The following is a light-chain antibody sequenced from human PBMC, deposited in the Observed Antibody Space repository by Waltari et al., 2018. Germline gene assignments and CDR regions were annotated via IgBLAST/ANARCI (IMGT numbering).Light chain of an antibody. V-gene: IGKV2-30*01. J-gene: IGKJ1*01. CDR2: KVS. CDR1: QSLVDSDGNTY. CDR3: MQGTHWPRS. Sequence: DVVMTQSPLSLPVTLGQPASISCRSSQSLVDSDGNTYLSWFQQRPGQSPRRLIYKVSNRDSGGPDRFSGSGSGTDFTLKISRVEADDIAIYYCMQGTHWPRSFGQGTKVE.